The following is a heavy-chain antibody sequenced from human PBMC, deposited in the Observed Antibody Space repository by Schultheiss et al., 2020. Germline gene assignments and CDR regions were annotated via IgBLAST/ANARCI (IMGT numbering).Heavy chain of an antibody. V-gene: IGHV3-11*03. CDR1: GFTFSDYY. D-gene: IGHD6-13*01. CDR2: ISSSSSYT. CDR3: ARRYSSSWYYGMDV. J-gene: IGHJ6*02. Sequence: GGSLRLSCAASGFTFSDYYMSWIRQAPGKGLEWVSYISSSSSYTNYADSVKGRFTISRDNAKNSLYLQMNSLRAEDTAVYYCARRYSSSWYYGMDVWGQGTTVTVYS.